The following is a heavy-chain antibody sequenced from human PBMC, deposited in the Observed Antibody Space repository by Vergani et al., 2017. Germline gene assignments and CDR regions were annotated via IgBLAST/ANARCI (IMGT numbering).Heavy chain of an antibody. CDR1: GSPFSASG. J-gene: IGHJ6*03. V-gene: IGHV3-30*03. D-gene: IGHD1-1*01. Sequence: QVQLVESGGGEVQLGRSLRLSCSAAGSPFSASGVHWVRQAPGKGLEWVSVISYDGNKKNYADSVKGRFTISRDNSKNTLYLEMNALRAEETAVYYCARDFLTRVTTLDYYYMGVWGKGTTVTVSS. CDR3: ARDFLTRVTTLDYYYMGV. CDR2: ISYDGNKK.